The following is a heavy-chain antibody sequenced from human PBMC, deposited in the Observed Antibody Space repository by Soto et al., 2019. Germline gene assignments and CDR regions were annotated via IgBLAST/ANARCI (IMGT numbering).Heavy chain of an antibody. CDR1: GFSLTATGEG. CDR2: IFWDDDK. CDR3: ARXRXYXXPXGEPSAIGDDFDV. Sequence: QITLTETGPTLVKPTQTLTLTCTFSGFSLTATGEGVGWIRQPPGKALEWLGVIFWDDDKRYSPSLRGRLTVTKXTXKXXVVLSLTNMGPVDTATYYCARXRXYXXPXGEPSAIGDDFDVWGQGTLVTVSA. J-gene: IGHJ3*01. D-gene: IGHD3-16*01. V-gene: IGHV2-5*02.